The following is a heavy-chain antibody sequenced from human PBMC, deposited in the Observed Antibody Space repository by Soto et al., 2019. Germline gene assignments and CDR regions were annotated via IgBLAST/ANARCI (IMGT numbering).Heavy chain of an antibody. V-gene: IGHV3-49*03. CDR1: GFTFGYYA. D-gene: IGHD1-7*01. CDR2: IRSKAYGGTT. J-gene: IGHJ4*02. CDR3: TRAKVITGTTGDY. Sequence: GGSLSLSCTASGFTFGYYAISWLRQAPGKGLEWVGFIRSKAYGGTTEYAASVKGRFTISRDDSKSIAYLQMNSLKTEDTAVYYCTRAKVITGTTGDYWGQGTMVTVSS.